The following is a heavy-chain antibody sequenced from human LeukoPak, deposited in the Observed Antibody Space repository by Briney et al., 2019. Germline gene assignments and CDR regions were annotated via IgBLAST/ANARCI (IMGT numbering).Heavy chain of an antibody. CDR3: ARRAGGLSGDY. V-gene: IGHV4-38-2*02. CDR1: GYSISSGYY. D-gene: IGHD3-16*02. CDR2: IYHSGST. J-gene: IGHJ4*02. Sequence: SETLSLTCTVSGYSISSGYYWGWIRQPPGKGLEWIGSIYHSGSTYYNPSLKSRVTISVDTSKNQFSLKLSSVTAADTAVYYCARRAGGLSGDYWGQGTLVTVSS.